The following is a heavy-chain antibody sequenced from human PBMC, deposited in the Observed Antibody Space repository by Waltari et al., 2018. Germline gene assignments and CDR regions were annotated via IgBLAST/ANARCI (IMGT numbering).Heavy chain of an antibody. J-gene: IGHJ1*01. CDR3: ARSAAIVVRGRYFQY. V-gene: IGHV4-34*02. CDR2: INDRGLT. CDR1: GASSFSAYS. D-gene: IGHD3-10*01. Sequence: QVQLQQWGAGLLKPSETLSLSCAVHGASSFSAYSWNWDRQVPGKGLEWIGEINDRGLTNYNTSLKSRGTISVDTSRNQFSLTLTSVTAADTALYYCARSAAIVVRGRYFQYWGQGTLVTVSS.